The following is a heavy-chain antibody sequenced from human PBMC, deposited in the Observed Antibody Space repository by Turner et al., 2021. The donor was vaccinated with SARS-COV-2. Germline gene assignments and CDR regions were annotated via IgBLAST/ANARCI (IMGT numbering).Heavy chain of an antibody. Sequence: EVQLAESGGGLVQRGGPLRLSCAASGFTFSSYWMSWVRQAAGKGLEWVANIKQDGSEKYYVDSVKGRFTISRDNAKNSLYLQMNSLSAEETAVYYCARGRSSGWSDFYYWGQGTLVTVSS. J-gene: IGHJ4*02. D-gene: IGHD6-13*01. CDR3: ARGRSSGWSDFYY. V-gene: IGHV3-7*01. CDR2: IKQDGSEK. CDR1: GFTFSSYW.